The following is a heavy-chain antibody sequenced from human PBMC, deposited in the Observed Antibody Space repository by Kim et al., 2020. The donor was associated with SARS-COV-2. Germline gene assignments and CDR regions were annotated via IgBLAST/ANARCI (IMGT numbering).Heavy chain of an antibody. V-gene: IGHV3-30*18. J-gene: IGHJ2*01. D-gene: IGHD2-15*01. Sequence: GGSLRLSCAASGFTFSSYGMHWVRQAPGKGLEWVAVISYDGSNKYYADSVKGRFTISRDNSKNTLYLQMNSLRAEDTAVYYCAKAARWYSIWYFDLWGRG. CDR3: AKAARWYSIWYFDL. CDR1: GFTFSSYG. CDR2: ISYDGSNK.